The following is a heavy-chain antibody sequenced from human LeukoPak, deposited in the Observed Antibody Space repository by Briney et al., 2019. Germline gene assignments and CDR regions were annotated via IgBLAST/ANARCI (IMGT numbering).Heavy chain of an antibody. CDR1: GFTFSYYG. Sequence: GGSLRLSCAASGFTFSYYGMHWVRQPPGKGLEWVAFIRYTASDKYYADSVKGRFTISRDNAKNSLYLQMNSLRAEDTAVYYCAREAVAGSFDYWGQGTLVTVSS. CDR3: AREAVAGSFDY. V-gene: IGHV3-30*02. J-gene: IGHJ4*02. D-gene: IGHD6-19*01. CDR2: IRYTASDK.